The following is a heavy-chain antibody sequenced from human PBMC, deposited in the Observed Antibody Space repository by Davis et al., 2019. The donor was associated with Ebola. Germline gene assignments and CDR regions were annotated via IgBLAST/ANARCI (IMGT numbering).Heavy chain of an antibody. CDR1: GYSFTSHW. D-gene: IGHD5-24*01. CDR2: IFPGDSDT. V-gene: IGHV5-51*01. J-gene: IGHJ4*02. Sequence: GESLKISCKASGYSFTSHWIVWVRQMPGKGLECMGIIFPGDSDTRYSPSFQGQVTISADKSINTAYLQWSSLKASDTAMYYCARGTDDYNPGGYFDSWGQGTLVTVSS. CDR3: ARGTDDYNPGGYFDS.